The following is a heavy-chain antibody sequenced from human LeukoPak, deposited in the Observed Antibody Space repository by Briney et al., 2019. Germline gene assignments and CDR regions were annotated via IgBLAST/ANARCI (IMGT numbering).Heavy chain of an antibody. CDR3: ARVGGH. Sequence: GGSLRLSCAASGLTFSRNYMSWVRQAPGKGLESVSVIYSGGSTYYSDSVRGRFTISRDNAKNTLYLQMNSLRVEDTAVYYCARVGGHWGQGTLVTVSS. D-gene: IGHD3-10*01. V-gene: IGHV3-53*01. J-gene: IGHJ4*02. CDR1: GLTFSRNY. CDR2: IYSGGST.